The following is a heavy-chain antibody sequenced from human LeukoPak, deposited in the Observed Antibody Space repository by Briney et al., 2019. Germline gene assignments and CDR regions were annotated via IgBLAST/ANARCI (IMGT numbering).Heavy chain of an antibody. J-gene: IGHJ4*02. CDR2: IYYSGST. V-gene: IGHV4-61*05. D-gene: IGHD6-19*01. CDR3: ARVDGIAVADEGYFDY. CDR1: GGSISSSSYY. Sequence: SETLSLTCTVSGGSISSSSYYWGWIRQPPGKGLEWIGYIYYSGSTNYNPSLKSRVTISVDTSKNQFSLKLSSVTAADTAVYYCARVDGIAVADEGYFDYWGQGTLVTVSS.